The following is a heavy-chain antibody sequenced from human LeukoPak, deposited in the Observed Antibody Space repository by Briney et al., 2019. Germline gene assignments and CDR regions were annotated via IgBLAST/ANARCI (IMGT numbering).Heavy chain of an antibody. CDR2: IRYDGSNK. CDR1: GFTFSSYG. Sequence: GGSLRLSCAASGFTFSSYGMHWVRQAPGKGLEWVAFIRYDGSNKYYADSVKGRFTISRDNSKNTLYLQMNSLRAEDTAVCYCAKFTVPAAILDYWGQGTLVTVSS. D-gene: IGHD2-2*01. CDR3: AKFTVPAAILDY. V-gene: IGHV3-30*02. J-gene: IGHJ4*02.